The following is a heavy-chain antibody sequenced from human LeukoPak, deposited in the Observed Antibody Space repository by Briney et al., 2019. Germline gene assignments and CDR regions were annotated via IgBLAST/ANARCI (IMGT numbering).Heavy chain of an antibody. CDR3: ARGYCSSTSCSQGVYYMDV. CDR2: INPNSGGT. V-gene: IGHV1-2*02. CDR1: GYTFTGYY. Sequence: ASVKVSCKASGYTFTGYYMHWVRQAPGQGLEWMGWINPNSGGTNYAQKFQGRVTMTRDTSISTAYMELSRLRSDDTAVYYCARGYCSSTSCSQGVYYMDVRGKGTTVTVSS. D-gene: IGHD2-2*01. J-gene: IGHJ6*03.